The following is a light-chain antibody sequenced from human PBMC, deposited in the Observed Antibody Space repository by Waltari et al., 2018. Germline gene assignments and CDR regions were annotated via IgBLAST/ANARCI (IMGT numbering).Light chain of an antibody. CDR3: HSRDATGVGGS. J-gene: IGLJ2*01. V-gene: IGLV3-19*01. CDR1: SLRRYY. Sequence: SSELTQDPVVSVAMGQTVRITCQGDSLRRYYASWYQPRPGQAPILVMFDKNNRPPGVPDRFSGSSSDNSASLTITGAQAEEEASYSCHSRDATGVGGSFGGGTKLTVL. CDR2: DKN.